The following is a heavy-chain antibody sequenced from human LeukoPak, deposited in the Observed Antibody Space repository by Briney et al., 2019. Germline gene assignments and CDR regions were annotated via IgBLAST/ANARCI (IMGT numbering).Heavy chain of an antibody. CDR1: GGSISSNAYY. J-gene: IGHJ4*02. V-gene: IGHV4-39*01. CDR3: AYSGSYGHLGY. Sequence: SETLSPTCTVSGGSISSNAYYWAWIRQPPGKGLEWIGSIYSSVSTYYNPSLKNRVTISVDTSKNQFSLRLSSVTTADTALYYCAYSGSYGHLGYWGQGIPVTVSS. CDR2: IYSSVST. D-gene: IGHD1-26*01.